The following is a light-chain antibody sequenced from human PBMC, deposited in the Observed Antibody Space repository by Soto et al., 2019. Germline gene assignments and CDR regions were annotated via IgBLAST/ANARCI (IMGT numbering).Light chain of an antibody. CDR1: QSVSSR. V-gene: IGKV3-15*01. J-gene: IGKJ3*01. Sequence: EIVMTQSPATLSVSPGERVTLSCRASQSVSSRLAWYQQKPGQAPRLLIYGASTKATGIPARFSGSGSGTEFTLTISSLQSEDFAVYYCLQYNNWPPFTFGPGTKVDIK. CDR3: LQYNNWPPFT. CDR2: GAS.